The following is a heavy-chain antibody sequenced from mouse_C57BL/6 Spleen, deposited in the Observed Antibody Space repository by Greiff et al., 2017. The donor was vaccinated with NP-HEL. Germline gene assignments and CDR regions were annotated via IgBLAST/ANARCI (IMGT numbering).Heavy chain of an antibody. V-gene: IGHV1-26*01. J-gene: IGHJ2*01. Sequence: VQLQQSGPELVKPGASVKISCKASGYTFTDYYMNWVKQSHGKSLEWIGDINPNNGGTSYNQQFKGKATLTVDKSSSTAYMELRSLTSEASAVYYCARGYYYGSSYGSYWGQGTTLTVSS. CDR1: GYTFTDYY. CDR3: ARGYYYGSSYGSY. D-gene: IGHD1-1*01. CDR2: INPNNGGT.